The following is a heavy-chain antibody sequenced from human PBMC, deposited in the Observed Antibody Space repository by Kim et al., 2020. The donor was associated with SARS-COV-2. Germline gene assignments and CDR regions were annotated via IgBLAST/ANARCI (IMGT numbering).Heavy chain of an antibody. CDR1: GYTFTSYA. D-gene: IGHD3-9*01. V-gene: IGHV1-3*01. Sequence: ASVKVSCKASGYTFTSYAMHWVRQAPGQRLEWMGWINAGNGNTKYSQKFQGRVTITRDTSASTAYMELSSLRSEDTAVYYCARDATPRYYDILTGYLGYMDVWGKGTTVTVSS. CDR2: INAGNGNT. CDR3: ARDATPRYYDILTGYLGYMDV. J-gene: IGHJ6*03.